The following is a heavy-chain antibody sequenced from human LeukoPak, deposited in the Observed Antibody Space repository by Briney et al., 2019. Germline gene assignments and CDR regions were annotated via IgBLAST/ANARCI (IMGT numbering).Heavy chain of an antibody. CDR1: GGSISSNGYY. CDR3: ARGGYIYGSRGNWFDP. CDR2: IYHSGST. V-gene: IGHV4-39*07. J-gene: IGHJ5*02. D-gene: IGHD5-18*01. Sequence: SETLSLTCTVSGGSISSNGYYWAWFRQPPGKGLEWIGSIYHSGSTYYNPSLKSRVTISVDTSKNQFSLKLSSVTAADTAVYYCARGGYIYGSRGNWFDPWGQGTLVTVSS.